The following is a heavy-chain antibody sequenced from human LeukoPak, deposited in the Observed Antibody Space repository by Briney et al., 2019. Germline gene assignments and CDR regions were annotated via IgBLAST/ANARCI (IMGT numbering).Heavy chain of an antibody. J-gene: IGHJ4*02. D-gene: IGHD2-8*01. CDR2: INHSGST. CDR1: GGSFSGYY. Sequence: PSETPSLTCAVYGGSFSGYYWSWIRQPPGKGLEWIGEINHSGSTNYNPSLKSRVTISVDTSKNQFSLKLSSVTAADTAVYYCARGVRGLNDYWGQGTLVTVSS. V-gene: IGHV4-34*01. CDR3: ARGVRGLNDY.